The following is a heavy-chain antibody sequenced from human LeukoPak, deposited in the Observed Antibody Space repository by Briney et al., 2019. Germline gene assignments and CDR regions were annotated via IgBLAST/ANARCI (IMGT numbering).Heavy chain of an antibody. CDR1: GYTFTGYY. CDR2: INPNSGDT. J-gene: IGHJ6*03. CDR3: ARGSSWYDYYYYMDV. V-gene: IGHV1-2*06. Sequence: ASVKVSCKASGYTFTGYYMHWVRQAPGQGLEWMGRINPNSGDTNYAQKFQGRVTMTRDTSISTAYMELSRLRSDDTAVYYCARGSSWYDYYYYMDVWGKGTTVTVSS. D-gene: IGHD6-13*01.